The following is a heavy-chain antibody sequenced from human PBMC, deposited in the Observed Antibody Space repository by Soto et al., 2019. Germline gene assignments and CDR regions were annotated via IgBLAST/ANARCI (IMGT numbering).Heavy chain of an antibody. CDR3: AGNIVATISSFDY. D-gene: IGHD5-12*01. CDR2: INHSGST. J-gene: IGHJ4*02. CDR1: GASFSGYY. Sequence: QVQLQQWGAGLLKPSETLSLTCAVYGASFSGYYWSWIRQPPGKGLEWIGEINHSGSTNYNPSLKSRVTMSVDTSKNQFSLKLSSVTAADTAMYYCAGNIVATISSFDYWGQGTLVTVSS. V-gene: IGHV4-34*02.